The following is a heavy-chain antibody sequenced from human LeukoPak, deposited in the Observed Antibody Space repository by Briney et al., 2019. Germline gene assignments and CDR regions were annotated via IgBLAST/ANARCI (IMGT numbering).Heavy chain of an antibody. CDR3: ARDIAPAGLFFDY. CDR1: GFTLSSYW. V-gene: IGHV3-7*01. J-gene: IGHJ4*02. Sequence: GGPLRLSCAASGFTLSSYWMSWVRQAPGKGLERVANIKYDGSEKDYVDSVKGRFTISRDNAKNSLYLQTNSLRAEDTAVYYCARDIAPAGLFFDYWGQGTLVTVSS. D-gene: IGHD6-13*01. CDR2: IKYDGSEK.